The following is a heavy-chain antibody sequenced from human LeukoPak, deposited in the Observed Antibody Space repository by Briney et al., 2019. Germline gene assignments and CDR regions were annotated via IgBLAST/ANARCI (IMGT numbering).Heavy chain of an antibody. Sequence: GGSLRLSCAASGFTFSRYWMSWVRQVPRKGLEWVANIKQDGDEIYYVDSVKGRFTISRDNAKSSLYLQMNSLRAGDTAVYYCARDKGDYDTSGSLFVFGGQGTPVTVSS. J-gene: IGHJ4*02. D-gene: IGHD3-22*01. CDR2: IKQDGDEI. CDR1: GFTFSRYW. V-gene: IGHV3-7*03. CDR3: ARDKGDYDTSGSLFVF.